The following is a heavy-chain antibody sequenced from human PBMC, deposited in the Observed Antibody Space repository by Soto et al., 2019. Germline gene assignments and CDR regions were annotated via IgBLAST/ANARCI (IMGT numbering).Heavy chain of an antibody. J-gene: IGHJ4*02. CDR2: IIPVLGVA. Sequence: QVQLVQSGAEVKRPGSSVRVSCKASGGTFNSYTISWVRQAPGQGPEWMGRIIPVLGVANYAQTFQGRVTITADKSTSTVYMDLSSLRSEDTAVYYCARGGVAAAGTLGNWGQGTLFTVSS. D-gene: IGHD6-13*01. CDR1: GGTFNSYT. V-gene: IGHV1-69*02. CDR3: ARGGVAAAGTLGN.